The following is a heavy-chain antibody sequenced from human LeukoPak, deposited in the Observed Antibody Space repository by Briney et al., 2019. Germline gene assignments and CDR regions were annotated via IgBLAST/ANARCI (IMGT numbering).Heavy chain of an antibody. V-gene: IGHV3-7*01. CDR3: GRTGSSSY. CDR2: IKEDGSEK. CDR1: GFTFSSYW. D-gene: IGHD6-13*01. Sequence: GGSLRLSCAASGFTFSSYWMSWVRQAPGKGLEWVANIKEDGSEKYYVDSVKGRFTISRDNAKNSLFLQMNFLGVEDTAVYYCGRTGSSSYYGQGALVTVSS. J-gene: IGHJ4*02.